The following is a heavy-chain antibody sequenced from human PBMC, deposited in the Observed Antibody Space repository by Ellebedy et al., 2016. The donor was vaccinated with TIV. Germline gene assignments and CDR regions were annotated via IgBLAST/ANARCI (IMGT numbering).Heavy chain of an antibody. CDR3: AKDRDDAGDFVFDS. D-gene: IGHD4-17*01. V-gene: IGHV3-23*01. J-gene: IGHJ4*02. CDR2: ISSTDDST. Sequence: GESLKISXTASGFTFSNYVMSWVRQAPGKGLKWVSGISSTDDSTYYADSVKGRFTISRDDPKSTLYLQMNNLRAEDTAVYYCAKDRDDAGDFVFDSWGQGTLVTVSS. CDR1: GFTFSNYV.